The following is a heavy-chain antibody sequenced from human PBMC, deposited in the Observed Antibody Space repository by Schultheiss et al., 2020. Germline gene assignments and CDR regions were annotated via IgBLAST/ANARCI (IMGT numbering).Heavy chain of an antibody. CDR1: GFTFSDYY. Sequence: GGSLRLSCAASGFTFSDYYMSWIRQAPGKGLEWVSVIYSGGSTYYADSVKGRFTISRDNSKNTLYLQMNSLRAEDTAVYYCARSLDCSGGSCYSDYWGQGTLVTVSS. J-gene: IGHJ4*02. D-gene: IGHD2-15*01. CDR2: IYSGGST. V-gene: IGHV3-53*01. CDR3: ARSLDCSGGSCYSDY.